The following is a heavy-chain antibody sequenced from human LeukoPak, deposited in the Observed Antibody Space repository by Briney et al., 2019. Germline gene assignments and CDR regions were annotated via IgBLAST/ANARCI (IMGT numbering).Heavy chain of an antibody. D-gene: IGHD3-10*01. J-gene: IGHJ3*02. CDR3: ARELTSGSDAFDI. CDR2: IIPIFGTA. V-gene: IGHV1-69*05. Sequence: SVKVSCKASGGTFSSYAISWVRQAPGQGLEWMGRIIPIFGTANYAQKFQGRVTITTDESTSTAYMELSSLRSEDTAVYYCARELTSGSDAFDIWGQGTMVTVSS. CDR1: GGTFSSYA.